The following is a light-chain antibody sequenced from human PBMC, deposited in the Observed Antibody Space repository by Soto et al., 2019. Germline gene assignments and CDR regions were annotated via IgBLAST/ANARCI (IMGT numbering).Light chain of an antibody. Sequence: DTQMTQSPSSVSASVGDRVTITCRASQGISRWLAWYQQKPGKAPKLLIYTATSLQSGVPSRFSGSGSGTDFTLTISSLQPEDFATYYCQQANSFPWTFGQGTRVDIK. J-gene: IGKJ1*01. CDR3: QQANSFPWT. CDR1: QGISRW. CDR2: TAT. V-gene: IGKV1-12*01.